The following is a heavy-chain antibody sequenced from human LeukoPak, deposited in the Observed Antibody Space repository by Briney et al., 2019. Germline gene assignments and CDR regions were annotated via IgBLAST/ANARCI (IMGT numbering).Heavy chain of an antibody. Sequence: SQTLSLTCAISGDSVSSNSAAWNWIRQSPSRGLEWLGRTYYRSKWYNDYAVSVKSRITINPDTSKNQFSLQLNSVTPADTAVYYRARDYSSSWFRPPYYFDYWGQGTLVTVSS. D-gene: IGHD6-13*01. CDR1: GDSVSSNSAA. J-gene: IGHJ4*02. CDR2: TYYRSKWYN. V-gene: IGHV6-1*01. CDR3: ARDYSSSWFRPPYYFDY.